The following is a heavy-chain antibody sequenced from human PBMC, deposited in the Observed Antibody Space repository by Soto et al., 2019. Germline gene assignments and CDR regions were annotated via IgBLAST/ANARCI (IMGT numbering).Heavy chain of an antibody. CDR2: IDTSGSST. CDR1: GFIFTNFW. J-gene: IGHJ4*02. D-gene: IGHD6-13*01. Sequence: GGSLRLSCEASGFIFTNFWVHWVRQVPGKGLVWVSRIDTSGSSTSYADSVKGRFTISRGNAKNTVSLQMNSLRAEDTGVYYCAKDSWYFDLWSQGSLVTVSS. CDR3: AKDSWYFDL. V-gene: IGHV3-74*01.